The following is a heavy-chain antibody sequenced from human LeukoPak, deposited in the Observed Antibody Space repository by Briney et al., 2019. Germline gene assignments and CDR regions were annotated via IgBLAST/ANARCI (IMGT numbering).Heavy chain of an antibody. Sequence: GGSLRLPCTASGFTFSGYWMSWVRQAPGKGLEWVANIKQDGSESSHVDSVKGRFTISRDNAKNSLYLQVNSLRAEDTAIYYCAREENYSFGYWGQGTLVTVSS. V-gene: IGHV3-7*01. CDR3: AREENYSFGY. J-gene: IGHJ4*02. CDR1: GFTFSGYW. CDR2: IKQDGSES. D-gene: IGHD1-7*01.